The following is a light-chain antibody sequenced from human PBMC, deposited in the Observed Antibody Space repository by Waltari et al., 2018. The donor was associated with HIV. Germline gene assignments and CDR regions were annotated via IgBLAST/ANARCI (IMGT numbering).Light chain of an antibody. V-gene: IGKV1-9*01. CDR3: QQLKNYPRT. J-gene: IGKJ1*01. CDR1: QGIGSS. CDR2: SAS. Sequence: DIQLPQPPSFESASVGDRITVICRASQGIGSSLAWYQQKTGRAPKLLIYSASTLQSGVPSRFSGSGGGTEFTLTIDGLQAEDFATYYCQQLKNYPRTFGQGTKVEIK.